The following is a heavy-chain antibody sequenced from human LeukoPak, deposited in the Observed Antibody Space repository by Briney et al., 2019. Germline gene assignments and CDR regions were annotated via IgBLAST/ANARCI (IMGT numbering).Heavy chain of an antibody. CDR2: IYTSGST. D-gene: IGHD1-26*01. CDR3: ASFPIVGAMGFDY. V-gene: IGHV4-61*02. CDR1: GGSISSGSYY. J-gene: IGHJ4*02. Sequence: SETLSLTCTVSGGSISSGSYYWGWIRQPAGKGLEWIGRIYTSGSTNYNPSLKSRVTISVDTSKNQFSLKLSSVTAADTAVYYCASFPIVGAMGFDYWGQGTLVTVSS.